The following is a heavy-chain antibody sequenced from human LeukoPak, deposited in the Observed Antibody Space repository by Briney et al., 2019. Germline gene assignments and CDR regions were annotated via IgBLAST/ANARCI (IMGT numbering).Heavy chain of an antibody. J-gene: IGHJ6*03. V-gene: IGHV4-59*01. D-gene: IGHD4-11*01. CDR2: IYYSGST. CDR1: GGSISSYY. CDR3: ARSPTVTTYYYCCYYMDV. Sequence: SETLPLTCTVSGGSISSYYWSWIRQPPGKGLEWIGYIYYSGSTNYNPSLKSRVTISVDTSKNQFSLKLSSVTAADTAVYYCARSPTVTTYYYCCYYMDVWGKGTTVTVSS.